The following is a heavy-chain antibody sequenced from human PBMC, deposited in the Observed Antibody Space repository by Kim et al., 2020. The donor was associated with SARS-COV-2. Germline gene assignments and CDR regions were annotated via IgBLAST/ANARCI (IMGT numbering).Heavy chain of an antibody. Sequence: YADSVKGRFTISRDNSKNTLYLQMNSLRAEDTAVYYCAKDFLILRGGFDYWGQGTLVTVSS. D-gene: IGHD2-8*01. J-gene: IGHJ4*02. V-gene: IGHV3-23*01. CDR3: AKDFLILRGGFDY.